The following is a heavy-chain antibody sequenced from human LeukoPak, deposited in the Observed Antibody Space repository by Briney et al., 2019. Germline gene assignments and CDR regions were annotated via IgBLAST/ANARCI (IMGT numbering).Heavy chain of an antibody. J-gene: IGHJ4*02. Sequence: PSETLSLTCTVSGDSISSYYWSWIRQPPGKGLEWIGYFYNSGNTNYNPSLKSRVTISVDTSKSQFSLKLSSVTAADTAVYYCARVTAPYYYGSGSYYILDYWGQGTLVTVSS. D-gene: IGHD3-10*01. CDR1: GDSISSYY. CDR2: FYNSGNT. V-gene: IGHV4-59*12. CDR3: ARVTAPYYYGSGSYYILDY.